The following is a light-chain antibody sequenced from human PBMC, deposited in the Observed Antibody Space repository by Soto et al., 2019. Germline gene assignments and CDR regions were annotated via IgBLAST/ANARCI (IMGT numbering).Light chain of an antibody. Sequence: QAVVTQPPSASGTPGQRVTISCSGSSSNIGTNAVNWCQQLPGTAPRLLIYSNDQRPPGVPDRFSGSKSGTSASLGISGLQSEDEADYFCAVWDDSLHGWVFGGGTKVTVL. CDR3: AVWDDSLHGWV. V-gene: IGLV1-44*01. J-gene: IGLJ3*02. CDR1: SSNIGTNA. CDR2: SND.